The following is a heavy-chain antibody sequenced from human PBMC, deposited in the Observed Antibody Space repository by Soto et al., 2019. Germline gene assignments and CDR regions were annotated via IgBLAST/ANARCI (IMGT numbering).Heavy chain of an antibody. CDR3: AGDEGLARAEAGTDYYYYGMAV. Sequence: QVQLVQSGAEVKKPGASVKVSCKASGYTFTSYGISWVRQAPGQGLEWMGWISAYNGNTNYAQKLQGRVTMTTDTTTSKAYMQLGSLSPYATAVYYCAGDEGLARAEAGTDYYYYGMAVWGQGTTVTVSS. CDR1: GYTFTSYG. CDR2: ISAYNGNT. V-gene: IGHV1-18*01. J-gene: IGHJ6*02. D-gene: IGHD6-13*01.